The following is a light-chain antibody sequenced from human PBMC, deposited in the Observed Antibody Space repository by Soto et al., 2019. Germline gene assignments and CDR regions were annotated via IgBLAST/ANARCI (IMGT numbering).Light chain of an antibody. CDR3: QQCYSSPT. V-gene: IGKV1-39*01. Sequence: DIQITQSPSSLSASVGDRVTITCRASHNIDTFLNWYQQEPGKAPKLLIYAASILQGGVPSRFSASGSGTDFTRTISSLQPEDFATYFCQQCYSSPTFGPGTKVDIK. CDR1: HNIDTF. J-gene: IGKJ3*01. CDR2: AAS.